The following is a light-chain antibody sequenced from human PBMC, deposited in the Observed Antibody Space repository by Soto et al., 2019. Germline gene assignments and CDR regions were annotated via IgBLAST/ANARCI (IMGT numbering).Light chain of an antibody. CDR3: MQGTHWPVT. CDR2: KVS. CDR1: QSLVYSDGNIY. Sequence: VVMTQSPLSLPVTLGQPASISCRSSQSLVYSDGNIYLSWFQQRPGQSPRRLIYKVSNRDSGGPDRFSGSGSGTDFTLKISRVEAEDVAVYYCMQGTHWPVTCGGGTKVE. V-gene: IGKV2-30*01. J-gene: IGKJ4*01.